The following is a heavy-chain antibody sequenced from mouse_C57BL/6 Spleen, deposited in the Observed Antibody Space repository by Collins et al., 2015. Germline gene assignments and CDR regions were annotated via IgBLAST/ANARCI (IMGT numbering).Heavy chain of an antibody. J-gene: IGHJ4*01. V-gene: IGHV1-53*01. D-gene: IGHD2-3*01. CDR1: GYTFTNYW. CDR3: VREKVWLLRDYYYAMDY. CDR2: INPGNGGT. Sequence: QVQLQXPGTELVKPGASMKVSCKASGYTFTNYWMHWVKQRPGQGLEWIGNINPGNGGTNYNEKFRSRATLTVDKSSSTAYMHLSSLTSEDSAVYFCVREKVWLLRDYYYAMDYWGQGTSVTVSS.